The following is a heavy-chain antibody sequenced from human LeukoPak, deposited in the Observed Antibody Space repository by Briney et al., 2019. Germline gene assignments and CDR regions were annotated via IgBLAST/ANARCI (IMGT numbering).Heavy chain of an antibody. Sequence: GGSLRLSCAASGFTFDDYAMHWVRQAPGKGLEWVSGISWNSGSIGYADSVKGRFTISRDNAKNSLYLQMNSLRAEGTALYYCAKDFLPAWASSSLANYFDYWGQGTLVTVSS. CDR2: ISWNSGSI. CDR1: GFTFDDYA. CDR3: AKDFLPAWASSSLANYFDY. D-gene: IGHD6-13*01. V-gene: IGHV3-9*01. J-gene: IGHJ4*02.